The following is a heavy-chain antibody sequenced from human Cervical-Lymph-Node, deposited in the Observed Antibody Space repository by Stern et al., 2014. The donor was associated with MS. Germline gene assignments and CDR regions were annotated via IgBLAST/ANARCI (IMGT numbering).Heavy chain of an antibody. V-gene: IGHV1-2*06. CDR3: AREATRIIVGIDY. CDR1: GYDFTGFF. Sequence: QVQLVQSGAKMKKPGASVKVSCKASGYDFTGFFIHWVRQVPGQGLEWMGRLNPNSDDPTYAQDFQDRVTLTRDKSISTAYLELSRLTPADTAVYYCAREATRIIVGIDYWGQGTQVTVSS. J-gene: IGHJ4*02. D-gene: IGHD2/OR15-2a*01. CDR2: LNPNSDDP.